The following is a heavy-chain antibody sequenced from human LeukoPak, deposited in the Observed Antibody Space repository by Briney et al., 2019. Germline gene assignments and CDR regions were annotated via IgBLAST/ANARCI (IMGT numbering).Heavy chain of an antibody. Sequence: PGGSLRLSCAASGFTFSDSAIHWVRQASGKGLEWVGRIRSKANSYATAYAASVKGRFTISRDDSKNTAYLQMNSLRTEDTAVYYCTTSPDPGDYWGQGTLVTVSS. J-gene: IGHJ4*02. CDR3: TTSPDPGDY. CDR1: GFTFSDSA. V-gene: IGHV3-73*01. D-gene: IGHD3-10*01. CDR2: IRSKANSYAT.